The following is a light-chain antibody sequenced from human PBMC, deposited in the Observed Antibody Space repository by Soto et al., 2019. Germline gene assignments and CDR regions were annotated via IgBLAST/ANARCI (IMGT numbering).Light chain of an antibody. CDR3: QQRYTWPPIT. Sequence: EVVLTQSPATLSLSPGERATLSCWASQSVSNSLDWYQHKPGQAPRLLIYYASNRATGVPARFSGSGSETDFTLTISSLEPEDFAVYYCQQRYTWPPITFGQGTRLEIK. J-gene: IGKJ5*01. CDR2: YAS. CDR1: QSVSNS. V-gene: IGKV3-11*01.